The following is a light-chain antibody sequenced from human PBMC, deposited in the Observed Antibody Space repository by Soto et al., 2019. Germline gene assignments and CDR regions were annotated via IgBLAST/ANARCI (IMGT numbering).Light chain of an antibody. CDR1: NSNIANYH. CDR3: ATWDRKV. CDR2: DNN. J-gene: IGLJ2*01. V-gene: IGLV1-51*01. Sequence: QSVLTQPPSVSAAPGQKVTISCSGSNSNIANYHVSWYQQLPGTAPKLLIYDNNKRPSGIPDRFSGSTSGTSATLDITGLQTGDEADYYCATWDRKVFGGGTQLTVL.